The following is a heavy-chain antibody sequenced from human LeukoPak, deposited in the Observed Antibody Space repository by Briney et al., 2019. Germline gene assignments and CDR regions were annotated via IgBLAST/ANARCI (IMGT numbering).Heavy chain of an antibody. J-gene: IGHJ3*02. CDR2: IKGDGIST. CDR1: GFDFSSNW. V-gene: IGHV3-74*01. D-gene: IGHD1-26*01. Sequence: GGSLLLSCAASGFDFSSNWMHWVRHAPGQGLVWVSRIKGDGISTNYADSVKGRFTISRDNRKNTLYLQMNTLRAEDTAVYYCVKDEVPYNGKYDGFDIWGQGTMVTVSP. CDR3: VKDEVPYNGKYDGFDI.